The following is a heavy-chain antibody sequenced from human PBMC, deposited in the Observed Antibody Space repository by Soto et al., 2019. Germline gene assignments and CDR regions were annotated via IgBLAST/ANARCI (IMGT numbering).Heavy chain of an antibody. Sequence: SETLSLTCTVSGGSISSGGYYWSWIRQHPGKGLEWIGYIYYSGSTYYNPSLKSRVTISVDTSKNQFSLKLGSVTAADTAVYYCARDRSSGTIDYWGQGTLVTVSS. V-gene: IGHV4-31*03. CDR2: IYYSGST. CDR3: ARDRSSGTIDY. D-gene: IGHD1-1*01. CDR1: GGSISSGGYY. J-gene: IGHJ4*02.